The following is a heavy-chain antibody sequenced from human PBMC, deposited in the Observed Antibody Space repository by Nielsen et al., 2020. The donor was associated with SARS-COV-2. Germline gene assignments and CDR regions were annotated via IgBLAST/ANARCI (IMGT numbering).Heavy chain of an antibody. Sequence: GSLRLSCAASGFTFDDYGMSWVRQAPGKGLEWVSAISSSTYYADSVKGRFTVSRDNSKNTLYLQMNSLRAEDTAVYYCAKRSGYTSGWYGDYWGQGTLVTVSS. D-gene: IGHD6-19*01. J-gene: IGHJ4*02. CDR2: ISSST. V-gene: IGHV3-23*01. CDR3: AKRSGYTSGWYGDY. CDR1: GFTFDDYG.